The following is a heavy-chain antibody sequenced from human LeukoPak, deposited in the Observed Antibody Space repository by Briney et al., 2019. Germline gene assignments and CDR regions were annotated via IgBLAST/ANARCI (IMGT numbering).Heavy chain of an antibody. CDR2: INTNTGNP. CDR1: GGTFSSYA. CDR3: ARPYDSSGYYLFDY. D-gene: IGHD3-22*01. J-gene: IGHJ4*02. V-gene: IGHV7-4-1*02. Sequence: ASVKVSCKASGGTFSSYAISWVRQAPGQGPEWMGWINTNTGNPTYAQGFTGRFVFSLDTSVSTAYLQISSLKAEDTAVYYCARPYDSSGYYLFDYWGQGTLVTVSS.